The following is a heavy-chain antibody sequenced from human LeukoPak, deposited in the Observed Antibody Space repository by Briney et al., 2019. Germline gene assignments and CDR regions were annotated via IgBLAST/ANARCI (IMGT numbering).Heavy chain of an antibody. CDR3: AREENGGVYDDGFDI. V-gene: IGHV3-53*01. CDR2: IRSDGNR. Sequence: GGSLRLSCAASGFTVRNKSMYWVRQAPGKGLGWVSVIRSDGNRHYADSVEGRFSISRDDSKNTIYLQMNSLRAEDTAVYYCAREENGGVYDDGFDIWGQGTMVTVSS. CDR1: GFTVRNKS. J-gene: IGHJ3*02. D-gene: IGHD5/OR15-5a*01.